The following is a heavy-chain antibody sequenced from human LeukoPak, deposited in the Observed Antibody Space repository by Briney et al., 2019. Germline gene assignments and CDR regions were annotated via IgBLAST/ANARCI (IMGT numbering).Heavy chain of an antibody. D-gene: IGHD3-22*01. CDR2: IYYSGST. CDR3: AKGAYYDL. J-gene: IGHJ4*02. V-gene: IGHV4-59*01. CDR1: GGSISSYY. Sequence: SETLSLTCTVSGGSISSYYWSWIRQPPGKGLEWIGYIYYSGSTNYKPSLKSRVTISVETSKNQFSLKLRSVTAADTAVYYCAKGAYYDLWGQGTLVTVSS.